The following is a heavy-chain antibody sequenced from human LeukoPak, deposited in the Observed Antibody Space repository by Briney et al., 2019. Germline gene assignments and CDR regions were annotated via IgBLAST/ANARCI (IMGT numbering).Heavy chain of an antibody. V-gene: IGHV4-30-4*01. CDR2: IYYSGST. Sequence: SETLSLTCPVSGGSISSGDYYWSWIRQPPGKGLEWIGDIYYSGSTYYNPSLKSRVTISVDTSKNQFSLKLSSVTAADTAVYYCARASSYYYDSSGYYQDYWGQGTLVTVSS. D-gene: IGHD3-22*01. CDR1: GGSISSGDYY. CDR3: ARASSYYYDSSGYYQDY. J-gene: IGHJ4*02.